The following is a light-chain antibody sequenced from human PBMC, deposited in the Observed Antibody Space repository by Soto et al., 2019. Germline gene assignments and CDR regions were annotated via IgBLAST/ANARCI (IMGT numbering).Light chain of an antibody. CDR3: QQRSDWAPGT. CDR1: QGVGSY. Sequence: EIVLTQSPATLSLSPGERATLSCRASQGVGSYLAWYQQKPGQAPRLLIYDASHRATDIPARFSGSGSGTDFALTISSLEPEDFAVYYCQQRSDWAPGTFGGGTKVEIK. J-gene: IGKJ4*01. V-gene: IGKV3-11*01. CDR2: DAS.